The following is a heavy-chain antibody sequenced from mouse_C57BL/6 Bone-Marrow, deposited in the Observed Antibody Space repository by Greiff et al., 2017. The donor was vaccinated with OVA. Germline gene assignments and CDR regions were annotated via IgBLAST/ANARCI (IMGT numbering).Heavy chain of an antibody. CDR3: ARAHYYGSSYYFDY. J-gene: IGHJ2*01. D-gene: IGHD1-1*01. V-gene: IGHV1-62-3*01. CDR2: IDPNSGGT. Sequence: QVQLQQPGAELVKPGASVKLSCKASGYTFTSYWMHWVKQRPGRGLEWIGRIDPNSGGTKYNEKFKSKATLTADKSSSTAYMELRSLTSEDSAVYFCARAHYYGSSYYFDYWGQGTTLTVSS. CDR1: GYTFTSYW.